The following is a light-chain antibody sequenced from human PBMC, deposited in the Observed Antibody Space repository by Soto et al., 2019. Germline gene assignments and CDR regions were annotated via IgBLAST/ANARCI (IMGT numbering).Light chain of an antibody. CDR1: QSISTW. Sequence: SQSISTWLAWYQQKPGKAPKLLIYAASSLQSGVPSRFSGSGSGTDFTLTISSLQAEDFAPYHCQHSYSTLAITSGLGTRLEIK. J-gene: IGKJ5*01. CDR3: QHSYSTLAIT. V-gene: IGKV1-39*01. CDR2: AAS.